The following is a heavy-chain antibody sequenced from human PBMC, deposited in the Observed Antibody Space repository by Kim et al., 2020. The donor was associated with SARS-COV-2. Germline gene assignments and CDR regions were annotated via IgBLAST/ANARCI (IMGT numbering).Heavy chain of an antibody. D-gene: IGHD3-3*01. CDR2: IYPGDSDT. Sequence: GASLKISCKNYGYSFTSYWIAWVRQKPGKGLEWMGIIYPGDSDTRYSPSFQGQVTISADKSISTAYLQWSSLKASDTAMYYCARKMYSDFWSGSYPFDYWGQGTQVTVSS. CDR3: ARKMYSDFWSGSYPFDY. J-gene: IGHJ4*02. V-gene: IGHV5-51*01. CDR1: GYSFTSYW.